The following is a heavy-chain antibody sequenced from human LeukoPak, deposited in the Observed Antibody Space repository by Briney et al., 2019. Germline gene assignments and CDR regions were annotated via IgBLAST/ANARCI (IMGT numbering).Heavy chain of an antibody. Sequence: PSATLSLTCAVCGGSFSGYYWTWIRRSPGKGLEWIGEINPSGSSYYNPSLKSRLTISRDTSKNHFSLRLSSVPAADTAVYYCARGRQEISMILVVMTGVSYYLDVWGKGTTVTVS. D-gene: IGHD3-22*01. J-gene: IGHJ6*03. V-gene: IGHV4-34*01. CDR2: INPSGSS. CDR1: GGSFSGYY. CDR3: ARGRQEISMILVVMTGVSYYLDV.